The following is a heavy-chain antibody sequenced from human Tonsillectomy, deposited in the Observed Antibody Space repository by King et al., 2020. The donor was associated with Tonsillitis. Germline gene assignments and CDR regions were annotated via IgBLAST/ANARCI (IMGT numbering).Heavy chain of an antibody. V-gene: IGHV4-30-2*01. Sequence: LQLQESGSGLVKPSQTLSLTCAVSGGSISSGGYSWSWIRQPPGKGLEWIGYIYHSGSTYCNPSLKSRVTISVDRSKNQFSLKLSSVTAADTAVYYCARVRRSSWFFDYWGQGTLVTVSS. CDR3: ARVRRSSWFFDY. CDR2: IYHSGST. CDR1: GGSISSGGYS. J-gene: IGHJ4*02. D-gene: IGHD6-13*01.